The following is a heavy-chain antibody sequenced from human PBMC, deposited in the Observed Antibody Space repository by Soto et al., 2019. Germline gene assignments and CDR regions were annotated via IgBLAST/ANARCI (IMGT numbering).Heavy chain of an antibody. J-gene: IGHJ4*02. CDR1: GGSISSYC. CDR3: ARIIYRGAGVY. V-gene: IGHV4-59*08. CDR2: IFYSGST. Sequence: PSETLSLTCAVSGGSISSYCWSWIRQPPGKGLEWIGYIFYSGSTNYNPSLKSRVTISVDTSKNLFSLKLSSVTAADTAVYFCARIIYRGAGVYWGQGGLVTVSS. D-gene: IGHD3-10*01.